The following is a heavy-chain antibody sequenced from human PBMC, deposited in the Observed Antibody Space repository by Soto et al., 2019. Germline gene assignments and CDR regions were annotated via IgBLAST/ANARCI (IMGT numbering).Heavy chain of an antibody. J-gene: IGHJ4*01. D-gene: IGHD5-18*01. Sequence: SVKVCCDASGGTFSTYALSWERQATGQGLEWMGGIIPIFGTANYAQKFQGRVTITADKSTSTAYMELSSLRSEDTALYYCARDGRTMDTNMVLTFDYRGHGTLVTVSS. CDR1: GGTFSTYA. CDR3: ARDGRTMDTNMVLTFDY. V-gene: IGHV1-69*06. CDR2: IIPIFGTA.